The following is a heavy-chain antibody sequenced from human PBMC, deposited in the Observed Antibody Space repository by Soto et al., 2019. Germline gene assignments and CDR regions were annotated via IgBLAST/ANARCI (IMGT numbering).Heavy chain of an antibody. D-gene: IGHD3-22*01. V-gene: IGHV3-9*01. Sequence: EVQLVESGGGLVQPGRSLRLSCAASGFTFDDYAMHWVRQAPGKGLEWVSGVSWSSGTIGYADSVKGRFTISRDNAKNSLYLQMNSLRPEDTALYYCAKDRESTGYFDFDYWGQGTLVAVSS. CDR1: GFTFDDYA. CDR2: VSWSSGTI. J-gene: IGHJ4*02. CDR3: AKDRESTGYFDFDY.